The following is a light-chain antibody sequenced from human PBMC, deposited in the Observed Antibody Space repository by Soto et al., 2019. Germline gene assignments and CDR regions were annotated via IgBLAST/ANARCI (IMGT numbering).Light chain of an antibody. J-gene: IGLJ1*01. CDR1: SSDVGGYNY. CDR3: SSYTTPDTYV. V-gene: IGLV2-14*01. CDR2: DVS. Sequence: QSVLTQPASVSGSPGQSITISCTGTSSDVGGYNYVSWCQQYPGKAPKLMIYDVSTRPSGVSNRIAGSKSGNTASLTNSGLQDEDEANYYCSSYTTPDTYVFGTGTKVTVL.